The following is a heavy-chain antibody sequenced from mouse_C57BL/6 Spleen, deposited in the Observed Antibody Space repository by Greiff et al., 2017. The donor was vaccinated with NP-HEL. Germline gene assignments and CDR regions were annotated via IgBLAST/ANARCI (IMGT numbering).Heavy chain of an antibody. Sequence: QVQLQQSGAELVKPGASVKISCKASGYAFSSYWMNWVKQRPGKGLEWIGQIYPGDGDTNYNGKFKGKATLTADKSSSTAYMQLSSLTSEDSAVYFCARDYYGSSFIFAYWGQGTLVTVSA. CDR2: IYPGDGDT. CDR1: GYAFSSYW. CDR3: ARDYYGSSFIFAY. D-gene: IGHD1-1*01. J-gene: IGHJ3*01. V-gene: IGHV1-80*01.